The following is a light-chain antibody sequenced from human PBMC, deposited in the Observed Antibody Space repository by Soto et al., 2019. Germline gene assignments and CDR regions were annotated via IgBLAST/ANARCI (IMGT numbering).Light chain of an antibody. J-gene: IGKJ1*01. Sequence: EIVITQSPAPLSVSPGEKATLPRRASQSVYNNLAWYQQRPGQAPRLLIHGASTRATGVPAKVSGSGSGTEFTLTISSLQSEDFAVYYCQQHDSWPRTFGQGSKVDI. CDR1: QSVYNN. V-gene: IGKV3-15*01. CDR3: QQHDSWPRT. CDR2: GAS.